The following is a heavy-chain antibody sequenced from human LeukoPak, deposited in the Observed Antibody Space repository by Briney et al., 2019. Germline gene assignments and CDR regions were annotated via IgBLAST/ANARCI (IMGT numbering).Heavy chain of an antibody. J-gene: IGHJ4*02. V-gene: IGHV4-59*01. CDR2: IYYSGST. D-gene: IGHD5-12*01. Sequence: SETLSLTCTVSGXSISSYYGSWIRQPPGKGLEWIGYIYYSGSTNYNSSLKSRVTISVDTSKNQFSLKLSSVTAADTAVYYCARNGRYSGSLYYFDYWGQGTLVTVSS. CDR1: GXSISSYY. CDR3: ARNGRYSGSLYYFDY.